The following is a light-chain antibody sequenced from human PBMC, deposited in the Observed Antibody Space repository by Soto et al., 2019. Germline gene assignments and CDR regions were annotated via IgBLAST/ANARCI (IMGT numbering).Light chain of an antibody. Sequence: PGERATLSCRARQSVPSNYLAWYQQKPGQAPRLLIHDAASRATGIPDRFSGSGSGTDFTLTISRLEPEDFAVYYCQQHHGSPFTFGPGTKVDIK. J-gene: IGKJ3*01. CDR2: DAA. CDR1: QSVPSNY. CDR3: QQHHGSPFT. V-gene: IGKV3-20*01.